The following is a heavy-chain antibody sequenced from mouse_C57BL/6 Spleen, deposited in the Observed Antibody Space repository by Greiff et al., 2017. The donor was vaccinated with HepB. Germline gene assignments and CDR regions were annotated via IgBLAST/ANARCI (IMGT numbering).Heavy chain of an antibody. CDR2: INPNNGGT. Sequence: EVQLQQSGPELVKPGASVKISCKASGYTFTDYYMNWVKQSHGKSLEWIGDINPNNGGTSYNQKFKGKATLTVDKSSSTAYMELRSLTSEDSAVYYCAIRNYGNSWYFDVWGTGTTVTVSS. J-gene: IGHJ1*03. CDR1: GYTFTDYY. D-gene: IGHD2-1*01. V-gene: IGHV1-26*01. CDR3: AIRNYGNSWYFDV.